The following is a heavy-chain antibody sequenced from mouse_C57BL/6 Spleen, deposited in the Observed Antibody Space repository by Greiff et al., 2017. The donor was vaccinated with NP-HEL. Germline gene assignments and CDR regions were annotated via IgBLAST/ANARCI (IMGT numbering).Heavy chain of an antibody. V-gene: IGHV5-6*01. J-gene: IGHJ3*01. CDR1: GFTFSSYG. D-gene: IGHD4-1*01. Sequence: EVQGVESGGDLVKPGGSLKLSCAASGFTFSSYGMSWVRQTPDKRLEWVATLSSGGSYTYYPDSVKGRFTISRDNAKNTLYLQMSSLKSEDTAMYYCARHVLTGTTAWFAYWGQGTLVTVSA. CDR2: LSSGGSYT. CDR3: ARHVLTGTTAWFAY.